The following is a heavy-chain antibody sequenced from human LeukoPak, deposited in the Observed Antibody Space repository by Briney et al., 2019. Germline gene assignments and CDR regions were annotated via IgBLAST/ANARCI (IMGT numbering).Heavy chain of an antibody. V-gene: IGHV7-4-1*02. CDR3: ARSYCSSTSCQRYYYYYYMDV. CDR2: INTNTGNP. Sequence: ASVKVSCKASGCTFTSYAMNWVRQAPGQGLEWMGWINTNTGNPTYAQGFTGRFVFSLDTSVSTAYLQISSLKAEDTAVYYCARSYCSSTSCQRYYYYYYMDVWGKGTTVTISS. J-gene: IGHJ6*03. D-gene: IGHD2-2*01. CDR1: GCTFTSYA.